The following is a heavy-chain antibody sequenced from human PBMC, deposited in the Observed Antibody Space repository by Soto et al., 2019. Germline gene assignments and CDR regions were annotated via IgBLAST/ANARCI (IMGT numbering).Heavy chain of an antibody. Sequence: GGSLRLSCAASGFTFSSYAMSWVRQTPGKGLEWVSGISGGGGNTYYADSVTGRFTISRDNSRNTLYLQMNSLRAADTAIYYCAKDRGDGFLFSRIPVAGIPSWCQAILGALS. CDR3: AKDRGDGFLFSRIPVAGIPS. J-gene: IGHJ5*01. CDR1: GFTFSSYA. V-gene: IGHV3-23*01. D-gene: IGHD6-19*01. CDR2: ISGGGGNT.